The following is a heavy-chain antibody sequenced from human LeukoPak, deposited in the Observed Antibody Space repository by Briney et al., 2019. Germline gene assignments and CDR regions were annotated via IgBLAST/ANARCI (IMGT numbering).Heavy chain of an antibody. CDR2: INPNSGGT. J-gene: IGHJ4*02. CDR1: GYTFTGYY. D-gene: IGHD6-19*01. CDR3: ARDYSSGWYLIFDY. V-gene: IGHV1-2*02. Sequence: GASVKVSCKASGYTFTGYYMHWVRQAPGQGLEWMGWINPNSGGTNYAQKFQGRVTMTRDTSISTAYMELSRLRSDDTAVYYCARDYSSGWYLIFDYWGQGTLVTVS.